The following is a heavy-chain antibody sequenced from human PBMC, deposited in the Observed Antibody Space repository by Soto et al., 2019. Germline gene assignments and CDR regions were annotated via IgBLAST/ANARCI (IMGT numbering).Heavy chain of an antibody. D-gene: IGHD1-1*01. CDR1: GYTITEYD. CDR2: VSPENKNA. V-gene: IGHV1-8*01. Sequence: ASVKVSCKTSGYTITEYDINWVRQAPGQGPEYMGWVSPENKNAGYAPQFRGRVSMTTDTTISTVYLEVTNLTYEDTAVYYCEVTTGYWGQGTMVTVSS. CDR3: EVTTGY. J-gene: IGHJ4*02.